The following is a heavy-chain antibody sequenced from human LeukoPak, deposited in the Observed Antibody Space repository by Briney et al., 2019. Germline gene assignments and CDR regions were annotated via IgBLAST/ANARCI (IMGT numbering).Heavy chain of an antibody. CDR3: ARVDIPVVPAAINYFDY. CDR1: GFTFSSYA. J-gene: IGHJ4*02. D-gene: IGHD2-2*01. V-gene: IGHV3-23*01. Sequence: GGSLRLSCAASGFTFSSYAMSWVRQAPGKGLEWVSAISGSGGGTYYAGSVKGRFTISRDNSKNTLYLQMNSLRAEDTAVYYCARVDIPVVPAAINYFDYWGQGTLVTVSS. CDR2: ISGSGGGT.